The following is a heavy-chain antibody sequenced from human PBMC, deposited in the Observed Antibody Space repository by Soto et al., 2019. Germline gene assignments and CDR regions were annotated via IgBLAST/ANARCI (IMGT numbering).Heavy chain of an antibody. V-gene: IGHV4-39*01. CDR1: GGSISSSSYY. CDR2: IYYSGST. J-gene: IGHJ4*02. Sequence: PSETLSLTCTVSGGSISSSSYYWGWIRQPPGKGLEWIGSIYYSGSTYYSPSLKSRVTISVDTSKNQFSLKLSSVTAADTAVYYCARRGAVAATTYDYWGKGTLVTVSS. CDR3: ARRGAVAATTYDY. D-gene: IGHD2-15*01.